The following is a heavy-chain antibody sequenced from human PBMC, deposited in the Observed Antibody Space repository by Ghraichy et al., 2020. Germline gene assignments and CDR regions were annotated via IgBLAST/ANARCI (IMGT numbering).Heavy chain of an antibody. J-gene: IGHJ6*02. Sequence: GGSLRLSCAASGFTFSSYSMNWVRQAPGKGLEWVSSISSSSSYIYYADSVKGRFTISRDNAKNSLYLQMNSLRAEDTAVYYCARDRRGIAAAGTPSYYGMDVWGQGTTVTVSS. D-gene: IGHD6-13*01. CDR3: ARDRRGIAAAGTPSYYGMDV. CDR2: ISSSSSYI. V-gene: IGHV3-21*01. CDR1: GFTFSSYS.